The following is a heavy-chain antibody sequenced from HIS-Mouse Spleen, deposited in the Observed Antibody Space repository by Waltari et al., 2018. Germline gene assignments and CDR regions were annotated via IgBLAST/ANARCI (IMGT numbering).Heavy chain of an antibody. D-gene: IGHD5-12*01. CDR3: ARDLYSGYDYYYYYGMDV. J-gene: IGHJ6*02. CDR1: VGSISSSSYY. CDR2: IYYSGST. Sequence: QLQLQESGPGLVKPSETLSLTCTVSVGSISSSSYYWGWIRQPPGKGLEWIGSIYYSGSTYYNPSLKSRVTISVDTSKNQFSLKLSSVTAADTAVYYCARDLYSGYDYYYYYGMDVWGQGTTVTVSS. V-gene: IGHV4-39*07.